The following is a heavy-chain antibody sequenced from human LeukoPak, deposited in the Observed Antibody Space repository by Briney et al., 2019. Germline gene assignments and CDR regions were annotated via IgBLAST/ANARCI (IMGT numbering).Heavy chain of an antibody. CDR1: GYTVTGYY. D-gene: IGHD3-22*01. CDR3: ARDLRHYYDSSGYYYYYYGMDV. Sequence: ASVTVSCKASGYTVTGYYMHWVRQAPGQGLEWMGWINPNSGGTNYAQKFQGWVTMTRDTSISTAYMELSRLRSDDTAVYYCARDLRHYYDSSGYYYYYYGMDVWGQGTTVTVSS. CDR2: INPNSGGT. V-gene: IGHV1-2*04. J-gene: IGHJ6*02.